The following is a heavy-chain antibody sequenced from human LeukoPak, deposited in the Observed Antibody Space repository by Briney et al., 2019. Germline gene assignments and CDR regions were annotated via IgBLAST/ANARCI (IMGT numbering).Heavy chain of an antibody. CDR2: IGTSGGDI. CDR1: GFIFSSYV. D-gene: IGHD7-27*01. CDR3: ARDPNWGSGY. V-gene: IGHV3-23*01. J-gene: IGHJ4*02. Sequence: PGGSLRLSCAASGFIFSSYVMIWVRQAPGKGLEWVSIIGTSGGDIHYADSVKGRFSISRDNSKNTLSLQMNRLRVGDTAVYYCARDPNWGSGYWGQGTLVTVSS.